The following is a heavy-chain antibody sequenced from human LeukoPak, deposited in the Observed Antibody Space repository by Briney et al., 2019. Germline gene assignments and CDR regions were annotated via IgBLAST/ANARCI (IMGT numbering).Heavy chain of an antibody. V-gene: IGHV3-21*04. CDR3: ARGPMVQPDY. CDR1: GFTFSSYS. D-gene: IGHD1-1*01. J-gene: IGHJ4*02. Sequence: GGSLRLSCVASGFTFSSYSMNWVRQAPGKGLGWVSSISSSSSYIYYADSVKGRFTISRDNAKNSLYLQMNNLRADGTAVYYCARGPMVQPDYWGQGTLVTVSS. CDR2: ISSSSSYI.